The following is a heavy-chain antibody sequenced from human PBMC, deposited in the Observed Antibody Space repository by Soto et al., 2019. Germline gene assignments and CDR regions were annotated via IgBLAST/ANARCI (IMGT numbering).Heavy chain of an antibody. Sequence: SETLSLTCTVSGGSISSGGYYWSWIRQHPGKGLEWIGYIYYSGSTYYNPSLKSRVTISVDTSKNQFSLKLSPVTAADTAVYYCASAYGDYESPLDYWGQGTLVTVSS. CDR1: GGSISSGGYY. J-gene: IGHJ4*02. CDR2: IYYSGST. D-gene: IGHD4-17*01. CDR3: ASAYGDYESPLDY. V-gene: IGHV4-31*03.